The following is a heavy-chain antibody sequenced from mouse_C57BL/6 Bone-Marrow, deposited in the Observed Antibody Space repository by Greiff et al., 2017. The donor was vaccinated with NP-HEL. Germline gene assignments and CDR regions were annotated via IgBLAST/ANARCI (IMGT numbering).Heavy chain of an antibody. CDR2: ISNGGGST. CDR1: GFTFSDYY. V-gene: IGHV5-12*01. D-gene: IGHD1-1*01. Sequence: EVHLVESGGGLVQPGGSLKLSCAASGFTFSDYYMYWVRQTPEKRLEWVAYISNGGGSTYYPDTVKGRFTISRDNAKNTLYLQMSRLKSEDTAMYYCARCTTVVAFDYWGQGTTLTVSS. J-gene: IGHJ2*01. CDR3: ARCTTVVAFDY.